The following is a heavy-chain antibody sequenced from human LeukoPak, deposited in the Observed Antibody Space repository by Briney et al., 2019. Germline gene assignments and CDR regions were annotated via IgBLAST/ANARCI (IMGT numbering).Heavy chain of an antibody. J-gene: IGHJ4*02. CDR2: ISAYNGNT. Sequence: PSVNASCKASGYTFTSYGISWVRQAPGQGLEWMGWISAYNGNTNYAQKLQGRVTMTTDTSTSTAYMELRSLRSDDAAVYYCGWSSALVVDWGQGTLVTVSS. CDR1: GYTFTSYG. D-gene: IGHD5-18*01. V-gene: IGHV1-18*01. CDR3: GWSSALVVD.